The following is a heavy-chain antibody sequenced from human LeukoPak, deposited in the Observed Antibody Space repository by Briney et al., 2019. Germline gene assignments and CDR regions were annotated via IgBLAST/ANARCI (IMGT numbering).Heavy chain of an antibody. CDR1: GDSINSLDL. V-gene: IGHV4-4*02. Sequence: SETLSLTCTVSGDSINSLDLWSWVRQPPGKGLEGIGERYLSGTTHSNPSVKSRVTISIDKSKNQFFLNLSSVTAADTAVYYCAGLVGRYSSGLYYYYFDYWGQGTLVTVSS. CDR2: RYLSGTT. D-gene: IGHD3-22*01. CDR3: AGLVGRYSSGLYYYYFDY. J-gene: IGHJ4*02.